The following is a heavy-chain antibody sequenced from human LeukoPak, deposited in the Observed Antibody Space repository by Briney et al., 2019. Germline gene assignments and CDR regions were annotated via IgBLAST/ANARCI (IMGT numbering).Heavy chain of an antibody. D-gene: IGHD2-15*01. CDR3: ASAATFSVDY. CDR1: GGSVSSSFYY. CDR2: LYYSGSP. Sequence: PSETLSLTCTVSGGSVSSSFYYWGWIRQPPGKGLEWIGSLYYSGSPHYNPSLKSRVTMSVDTSKNQFSLKLSSVTAADTAVYFCASAATFSVDYWGQGTLVTVSS. V-gene: IGHV4-39*01. J-gene: IGHJ4*02.